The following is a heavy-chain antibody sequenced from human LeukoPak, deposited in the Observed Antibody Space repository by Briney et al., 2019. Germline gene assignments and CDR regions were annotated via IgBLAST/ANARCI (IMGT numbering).Heavy chain of an antibody. CDR3: ALDSSGYYYVY. D-gene: IGHD3-22*01. V-gene: IGHV1-18*01. Sequence: ASVKVSCKASGYTFTSYGISWVRQAPGQGLEWMGWISAYNGNTNYAQKLQGRVTMTTDTSTSTAYMELRSLGSDDTAVYYCALDSSGYYYVYWGQGTPVTVSS. CDR2: ISAYNGNT. J-gene: IGHJ4*02. CDR1: GYTFTSYG.